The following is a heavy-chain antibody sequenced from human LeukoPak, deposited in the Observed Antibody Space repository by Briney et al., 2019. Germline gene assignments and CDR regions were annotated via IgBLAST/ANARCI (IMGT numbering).Heavy chain of an antibody. D-gene: IGHD3-3*01. Sequence: SETLSLTCTVSGGSISSSSYYWGWIRQPPGKGLEWIGSIYYSGSTYYNPSLKSRVTISVDTSKNQFSLKLSSVTAADTAVYYCARVTLFGVVIMPWLDPWGQGTLVTVSS. CDR2: IYYSGST. CDR1: GGSISSSSYY. CDR3: ARVTLFGVVIMPWLDP. J-gene: IGHJ5*02. V-gene: IGHV4-39*01.